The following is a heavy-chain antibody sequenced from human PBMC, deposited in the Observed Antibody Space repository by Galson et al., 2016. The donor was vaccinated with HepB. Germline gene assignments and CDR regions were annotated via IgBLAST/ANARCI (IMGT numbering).Heavy chain of an antibody. V-gene: IGHV4-61*01. D-gene: IGHD3-3*01. CDR3: ARDRRYDFSSGYPRYGMDV. J-gene: IGHJ6*02. Sequence: SETLSLTCTVSGGSVRSGIYYWSWIRQPPGEGLEWIGHIYYTGSTNYNPSLKSRATISLDTSKNQFSLRMTSVTAADTAVYYCARDRRYDFSSGYPRYGMDVWGHGTTVTVSS. CDR2: IYYTGST. CDR1: GGSVRSGIYY.